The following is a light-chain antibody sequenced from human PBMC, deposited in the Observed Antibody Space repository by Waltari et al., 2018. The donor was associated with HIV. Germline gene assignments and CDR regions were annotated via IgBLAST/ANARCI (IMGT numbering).Light chain of an antibody. V-gene: IGLV3-19*01. J-gene: IGLJ2*01. CDR1: SLRSYY. Sequence: SSELTQDPAVSVALGQTVRITCQGDSLRSYYASWYQQKPGQAPVLVIYGKNNRPSGIPDRFSGSSSGNTASLTITGAQAEDEADYYCNSRDSSGNHLPRVVFGGGTKLTVL. CDR2: GKN. CDR3: NSRDSSGNHLPRVV.